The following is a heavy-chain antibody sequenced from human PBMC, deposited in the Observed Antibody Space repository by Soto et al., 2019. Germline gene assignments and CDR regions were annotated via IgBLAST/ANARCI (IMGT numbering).Heavy chain of an antibody. V-gene: IGHV1-18*01. CDR2: ISAYNGNT. D-gene: IGHD6-13*01. CDR1: GYTFTSYG. J-gene: IGHJ4*02. Sequence: ASVKVSCKASGYTFTSYGISWVRQAPGQGPEWMGWISAYNGNTNYAQKLQGRVTMTTDTSTSTAYMELRSLRSDDTAVYYCATQARGQQLATDWGQGTLVTVSS. CDR3: ATQARGQQLATD.